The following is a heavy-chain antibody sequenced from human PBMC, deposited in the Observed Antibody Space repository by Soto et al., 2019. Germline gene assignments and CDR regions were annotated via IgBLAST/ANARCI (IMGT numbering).Heavy chain of an antibody. CDR3: ARDVGV. Sequence: EVQLVESGGGLVQPGGSLRLSCAASGFTVSNNYMSWVRQALGKGLEWVSVIYSGSTTYYADTVKGRITISRDNSKNTLYLQMNSLRAEDTDVYYCARDVGVWGRGTTVTIS. J-gene: IGHJ6*03. CDR1: GFTVSNNY. V-gene: IGHV3-66*01. CDR2: IYSGSTT.